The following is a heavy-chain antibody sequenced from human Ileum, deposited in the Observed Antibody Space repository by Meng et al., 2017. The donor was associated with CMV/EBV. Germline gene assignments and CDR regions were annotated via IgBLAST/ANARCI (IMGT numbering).Heavy chain of an antibody. J-gene: IGHJ4*02. CDR3: ARIRGWLRLLYYFDY. CDR2: INHSGST. D-gene: IGHD5-12*01. V-gene: IGHV4-34*01. Sequence: VYGGSFSGYYWSWIRQHPGKGLEWIGEINHSGSTNYNPSLKSRVTISVDTSKNQFSLKLSSVTAADTAVYYCARIRGWLRLLYYFDYWGQGTLVTVSS. CDR1: GGSFSGYY.